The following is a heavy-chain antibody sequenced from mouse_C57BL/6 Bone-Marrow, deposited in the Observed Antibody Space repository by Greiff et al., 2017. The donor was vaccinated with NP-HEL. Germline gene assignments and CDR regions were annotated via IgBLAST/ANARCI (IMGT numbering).Heavy chain of an antibody. CDR2: ISSGGSYT. Sequence: EVMLVESGGDLVKPGGSLKLSCAASGFTFSSYGMSWVRQTPDKRLEWVATISSGGSYTYYPDSVKGRFTISRDNAKNTLYLQMSSLKSEDTAMYYCATYYDYDGVDYWGQGTTLTVSS. D-gene: IGHD2-4*01. V-gene: IGHV5-6*02. CDR1: GFTFSSYG. J-gene: IGHJ2*01. CDR3: ATYYDYDGVDY.